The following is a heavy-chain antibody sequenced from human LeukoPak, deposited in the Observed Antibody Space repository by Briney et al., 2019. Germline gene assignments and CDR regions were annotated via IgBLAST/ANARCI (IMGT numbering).Heavy chain of an antibody. Sequence: PGGSLRLSCAGSGFAFGTYAMSWVRQAPGMGLEWVSSISANGQATYYADSVEGRFTISRDNSKNTLYLQMNSLRAEDTAVYYCARAKYYYDSSGYYYYYFDYWGQGTLVTVSS. J-gene: IGHJ4*02. CDR2: ISANGQAT. V-gene: IGHV3-23*01. CDR1: GFAFGTYA. D-gene: IGHD3-22*01. CDR3: ARAKYYYDSSGYYYYYFDY.